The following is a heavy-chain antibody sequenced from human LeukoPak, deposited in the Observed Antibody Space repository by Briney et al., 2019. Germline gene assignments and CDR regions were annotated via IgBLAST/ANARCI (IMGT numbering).Heavy chain of an antibody. V-gene: IGHV3-30*18. D-gene: IGHD3-22*01. J-gene: IGHJ4*02. CDR3: AKDHTTYYYDSSAYYRSPYFDY. CDR1: GFTFSSYG. Sequence: GGSLRLSCAASGFTFSSYGMHWVRQAPGKGLEWVAVISYDGSNKYYADSVKGRFTISRDNSKNTLYLQMNSLRAEDTAVYYCAKDHTTYYYDSSAYYRSPYFDYWGQGTLVTVSS. CDR2: ISYDGSNK.